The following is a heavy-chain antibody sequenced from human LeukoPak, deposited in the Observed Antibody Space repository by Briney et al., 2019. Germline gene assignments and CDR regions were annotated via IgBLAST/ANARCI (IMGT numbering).Heavy chain of an antibody. CDR1: GGSISSHY. CDR2: IFYTGST. CDR3: AREGAVAGRGYYFDL. J-gene: IGHJ2*01. V-gene: IGHV4-59*11. D-gene: IGHD6-19*01. Sequence: SETLSLTCTVSGGSISSHYWNWIRQPPGKGLEWIGYIFYTGSTDYNPSLKSRVSTSVDTSKNQFSLNLSSVTATDTALYYCAREGAVAGRGYYFDLWGRATPVTVSS.